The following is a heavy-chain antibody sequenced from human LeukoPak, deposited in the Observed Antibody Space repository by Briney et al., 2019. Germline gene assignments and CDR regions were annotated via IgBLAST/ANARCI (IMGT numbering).Heavy chain of an antibody. J-gene: IGHJ4*02. D-gene: IGHD6-19*01. CDR1: GYTFTGYY. CDR2: INPNSGGT. Sequence: ASVKVSCKASGYTFTGYYMHWVRQAPGQGLEWMGWINPNSGGTSYAQKFQGRVTMTRDTSTSTVYMELSSLRSEDTAVYYCAQVAGTGDYWGQGTLVTVSS. CDR3: AQVAGTGDY. V-gene: IGHV1-2*02.